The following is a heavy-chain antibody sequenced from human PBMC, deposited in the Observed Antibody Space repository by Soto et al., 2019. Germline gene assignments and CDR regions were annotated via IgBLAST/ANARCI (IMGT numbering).Heavy chain of an antibody. CDR3: ARISCKGGSCYFDFDH. Sequence: AAVKVPRQACGYSFKDHYMHWVRQAPGRGLEWVGIINPSGEHTNYAQQFRGRVAMTRDTSTSTAYLELRSLRTEDTAVYFCARISCKGGSCYFDFDHWGQGTLVTVSS. CDR1: GYSFKDHY. CDR2: INPSGEHT. V-gene: IGHV1-46*02. J-gene: IGHJ4*02. D-gene: IGHD2-15*01.